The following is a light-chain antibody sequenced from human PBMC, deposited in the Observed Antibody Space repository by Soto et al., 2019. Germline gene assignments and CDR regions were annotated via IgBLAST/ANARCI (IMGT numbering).Light chain of an antibody. CDR1: SSNIGKNP. J-gene: IGLJ2*01. CDR2: RDD. Sequence: QSVLTQPPSASGTPGQSVTVPCSGGSSNIGKNPVTWYQQLPGAAPKLLIHRDDQRPSGVPDRFSASKSDASASLAISGLQSEDEADYFCATWDDGLGAPLFGGGTKVTVL. V-gene: IGLV1-44*01. CDR3: ATWDDGLGAPL.